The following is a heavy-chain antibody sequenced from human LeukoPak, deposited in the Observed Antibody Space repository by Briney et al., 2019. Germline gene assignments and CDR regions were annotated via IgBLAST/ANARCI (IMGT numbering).Heavy chain of an antibody. CDR3: AKGLWYYYDSSGSKPSYYFDY. V-gene: IGHV3-23*01. D-gene: IGHD3-22*01. Sequence: GSLRLSCAASGFTFSSYAMSWVRQAPGKGLEWVSAISGSGGSTYYADSVKGRFTISRDNSKNTLYLQMNSLRAEDTAVYYCAKGLWYYYDSSGSKPSYYFDYWGQGTLVTVSS. CDR2: ISGSGGST. CDR1: GFTFSSYA. J-gene: IGHJ4*02.